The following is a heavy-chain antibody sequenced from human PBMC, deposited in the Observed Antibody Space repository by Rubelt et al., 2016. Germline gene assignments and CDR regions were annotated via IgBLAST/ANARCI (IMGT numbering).Heavy chain of an antibody. D-gene: IGHD3-3*01. CDR1: GYTFTSYY. Sequence: QVQLVQSGAEVKKPGASVKVSCKASGYTFTSYYMHWVRQAPGQGLEWMGIINPSGGSTSYAQKFQGRGTMTRDTSTRTVDMELSSLRSEDTAVYYCARSPRYDFEDNWFDPWGQGTLVTVSS. J-gene: IGHJ5*02. CDR2: INPSGGST. V-gene: IGHV1-46*01. CDR3: ARSPRYDFEDNWFDP.